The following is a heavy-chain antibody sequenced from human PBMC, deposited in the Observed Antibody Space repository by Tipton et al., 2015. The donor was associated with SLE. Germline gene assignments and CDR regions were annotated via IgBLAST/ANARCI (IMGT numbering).Heavy chain of an antibody. D-gene: IGHD2-21*02. Sequence: TLSLTCAVYGGSFSDYSWNWIRQSPGEGLQWIGQINHSGSTSYNPSLKSRVTISVDTSKNQFSLKLSSVTAADTAVYYCARGDYYFDYWGQGTLVAVSS. CDR2: INHSGST. J-gene: IGHJ4*02. V-gene: IGHV4-34*01. CDR1: GGSFSDYS. CDR3: ARGDYYFDY.